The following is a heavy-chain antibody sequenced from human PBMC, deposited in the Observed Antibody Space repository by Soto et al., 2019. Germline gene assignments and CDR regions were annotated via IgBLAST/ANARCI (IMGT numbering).Heavy chain of an antibody. CDR2: IYYSGST. D-gene: IGHD3-9*01. CDR3: ATEPDYDILTGYGYAGDLNWFYP. J-gene: IGHJ5*02. V-gene: IGHV4-39*02. Sequence: SETLSLTCTVSGGSISSSSYYWGWIRQPPGKGLEWIGSIYYSGSTYYNPSLKSRVTISVDTSKNQFSLKLSSVTAADTAVYYCATEPDYDILTGYGYAGDLNWFYPWGQGTLVTVSS. CDR1: GGSISSSSYY.